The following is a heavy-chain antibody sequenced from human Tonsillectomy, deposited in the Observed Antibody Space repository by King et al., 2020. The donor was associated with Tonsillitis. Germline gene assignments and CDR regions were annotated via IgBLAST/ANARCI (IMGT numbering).Heavy chain of an antibody. J-gene: IGHJ5*02. CDR2: INPNSGGT. Sequence: VQLVESGAEVKKPGASVKFSCKASGYTFTGYYMHWVRQAPGQGLEWMGWINPNSGGTNYAQKFQGRVTMTRDTSISTAYMELSRLRSDDTAVYYCAREFRAAAGDYNWFDPWGQGTLVTVSS. D-gene: IGHD6-13*01. CDR1: GYTFTGYY. CDR3: AREFRAAAGDYNWFDP. V-gene: IGHV1-2*02.